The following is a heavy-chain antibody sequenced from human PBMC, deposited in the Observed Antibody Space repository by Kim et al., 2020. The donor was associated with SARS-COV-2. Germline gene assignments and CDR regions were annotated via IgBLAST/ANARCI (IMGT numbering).Heavy chain of an antibody. J-gene: IGHJ4*02. D-gene: IGHD2-15*01. CDR3: ASPRCSGGSCYWVDY. CDR2: ISSSSSYT. CDR1: GFTFSDYY. Sequence: GGSLRLSCAASGFTFSDYYMSWIRQAPGKGLEWVSYISSSSSYTNYADSVKGRFTISRDNAKNSLYLQMNSLRAEDTAVYYCASPRCSGGSCYWVDYWGQGTLVTVSS. V-gene: IGHV3-11*03.